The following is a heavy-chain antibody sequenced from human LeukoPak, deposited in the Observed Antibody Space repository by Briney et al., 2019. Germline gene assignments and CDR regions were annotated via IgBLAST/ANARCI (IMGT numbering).Heavy chain of an antibody. CDR2: ISGSGGST. D-gene: IGHD1-7*01. J-gene: IGHJ5*02. CDR3: ANGGSGYNWNYNWFDP. Sequence: GGSLRLSCAASGFTFSSYAMSWVRQAPGKGLELVSAISGSGGSTYYADSVKGRFTISRDNSKNTLYLQMNSLRAEDTAVYYCANGGSGYNWNYNWFDPWGQGTLVTVSS. CDR1: GFTFSSYA. V-gene: IGHV3-23*01.